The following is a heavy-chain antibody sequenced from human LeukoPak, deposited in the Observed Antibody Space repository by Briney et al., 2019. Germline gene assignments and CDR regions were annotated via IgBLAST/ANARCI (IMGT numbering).Heavy chain of an antibody. CDR1: GGSISSYY. Sequence: SETLSLTCTVSGGSISSYYWSWIRQPPGKGLEWIGYIYYSGSTNYNPSLKSRVTISVDTSKNQFSLKLSSVTAADTAVYYCASLDSGYSSGGYFDYRGQGTLVTVSS. V-gene: IGHV4-59*01. CDR2: IYYSGST. CDR3: ASLDSGYSSGGYFDY. J-gene: IGHJ4*02. D-gene: IGHD6-19*01.